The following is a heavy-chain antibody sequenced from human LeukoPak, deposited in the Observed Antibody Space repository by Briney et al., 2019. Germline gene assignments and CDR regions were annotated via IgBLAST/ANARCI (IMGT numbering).Heavy chain of an antibody. D-gene: IGHD3-22*01. V-gene: IGHV1-69*13. CDR2: IIPIFGTA. CDR1: GGTFSSYA. J-gene: IGHJ6*04. Sequence: ASVKVSCKASGGTFSSYAISWVRQAPGQGLEWMGGIIPIFGTANYAQKFQGRVTITADESTSTAYMELSSLRSEDTAVYYCARDTYYYDSSGYYPATYSYYYGMDVWGKGTTVTVSS. CDR3: ARDTYYYDSSGYYPATYSYYYGMDV.